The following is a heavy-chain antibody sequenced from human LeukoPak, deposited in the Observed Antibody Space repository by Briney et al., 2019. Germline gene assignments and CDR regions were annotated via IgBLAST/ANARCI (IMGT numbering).Heavy chain of an antibody. Sequence: SETLSLTCTVSGGSISSYYWSWIRQPPGKGLEWIGYIYYSGTTHYNPSLESRVTISVDTSKNQFSLRLSSVTAADTAVYYCARHSPVPDHWGQGALVTVSS. CDR1: GGSISSYY. D-gene: IGHD4-11*01. CDR2: IYYSGTT. J-gene: IGHJ4*01. CDR3: ARHSPVPDH. V-gene: IGHV4-59*01.